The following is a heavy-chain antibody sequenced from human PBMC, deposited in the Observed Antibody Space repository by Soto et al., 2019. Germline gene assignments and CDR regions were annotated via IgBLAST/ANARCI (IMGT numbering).Heavy chain of an antibody. CDR2: ISGSGGST. J-gene: IGHJ4*02. CDR1: GFTFSSYA. CDR3: ARSVAVAGLDF. Sequence: GGSLRLSCAASGFTFSSYAMSWVRQAPGKGLEWVSAISGSGGSTYYADSVRGRFTISRDTSKNTVYLQMNSLRPEETAVYYCARSVAVAGLDFWGQGTLVTVSS. V-gene: IGHV3-23*01. D-gene: IGHD6-19*01.